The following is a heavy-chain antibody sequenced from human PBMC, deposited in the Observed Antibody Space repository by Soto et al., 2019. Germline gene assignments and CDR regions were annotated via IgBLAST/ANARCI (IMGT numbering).Heavy chain of an antibody. CDR2: INPSGGST. D-gene: IGHD6-13*01. J-gene: IGHJ4*02. CDR3: SRESHPWGIAAAGDFDY. CDR1: GYTFTSYA. V-gene: IGHV1-46*01. Sequence: ASVKVSCKASGYTFTSYAMHWVRQAPGQRLEWMGIINPSGGSTSYSQKFQGRVTMTRDTSTSTVYMELSSLKTEDTAVYYCSRESHPWGIAAAGDFDYWGQGTLVTVSS.